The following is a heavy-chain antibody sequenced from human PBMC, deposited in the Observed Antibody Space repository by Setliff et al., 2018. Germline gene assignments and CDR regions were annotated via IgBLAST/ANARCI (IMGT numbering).Heavy chain of an antibody. V-gene: IGHV3-7*01. CDR1: GYTFSRYW. CDR3: FGAGTCSY. D-gene: IGHD3-10*01. Sequence: PGGSLRLSCAASGYTFSRYWMDWVRQAPGKGLEWLASINPHGSEKYYADSVKGRFTISRDNAKNSLSLQMNNLRTEDTAVYYCFGAGTCSYWGQGTLVTVSS. J-gene: IGHJ4*02. CDR2: INPHGSEK.